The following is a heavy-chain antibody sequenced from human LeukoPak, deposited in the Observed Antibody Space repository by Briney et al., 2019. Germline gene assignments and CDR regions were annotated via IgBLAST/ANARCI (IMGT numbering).Heavy chain of an antibody. Sequence: SETLSLTCTVSGGSISSSSYYWGWIRQPPGKGLEWIGSLYHSGSTYYNPSLKSRVTTSVDTSKNRFSLKLTSVTAADTAVYYCARELHSGSYYFDYWGQGTLVTVSS. CDR3: ARELHSGSYYFDY. CDR1: GGSISSSSYY. CDR2: LYHSGST. J-gene: IGHJ4*02. V-gene: IGHV4-39*07. D-gene: IGHD1-26*01.